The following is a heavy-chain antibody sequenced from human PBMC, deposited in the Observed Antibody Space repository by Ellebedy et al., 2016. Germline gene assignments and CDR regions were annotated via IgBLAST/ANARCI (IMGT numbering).Heavy chain of an antibody. D-gene: IGHD4-17*01. V-gene: IGHV3-66*01. CDR2: IYAGGST. CDR1: GFSVSSNY. J-gene: IGHJ5*01. Sequence: GGSLRLSCVVSGFSVSSNYLSWVRQAPGKGLEWVAVIYAGGSTFYADSVKGRFTISRDDSKNSLYLQMHSLRAEDTALYYCARSGDKRLLRYNWIDSWGQGTLVIVSS. CDR3: ARSGDKRLLRYNWIDS.